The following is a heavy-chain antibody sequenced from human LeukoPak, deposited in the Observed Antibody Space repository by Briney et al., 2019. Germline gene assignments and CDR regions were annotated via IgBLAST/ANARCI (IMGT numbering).Heavy chain of an antibody. CDR3: AKHSDYIGDSSLDTDAFDV. J-gene: IGHJ3*01. Sequence: SETLSLTCTVSGGSISTYYWVWTRQPPGKGLEWIATIYYSGSTYYNPSLKSRVTISVDTSNNQFSLTLSSVTAADTAVYYCAKHSDYIGDSSLDTDAFDVWGRGTMVTVSS. V-gene: IGHV4-39*01. CDR1: GGSISTYY. CDR2: IYYSGST. D-gene: IGHD2-21*02.